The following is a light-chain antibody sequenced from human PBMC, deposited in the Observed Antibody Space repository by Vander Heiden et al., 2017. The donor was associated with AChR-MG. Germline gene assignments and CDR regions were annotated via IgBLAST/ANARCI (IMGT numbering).Light chain of an antibody. J-gene: IGKJ2*01. Sequence: DIVMTQSPLSLPVTPGEPASISCRSSQSLLHRNGYNYLDWYLQKPGQSPQLLIYLGSNRASGVPDRFSGSGSGTDFTLKISRVEAEYVGVYYCMKALQSPYTFGQGTKLEIK. V-gene: IGKV2-28*01. CDR2: LGS. CDR3: MKALQSPYT. CDR1: QSLLHRNGYNY.